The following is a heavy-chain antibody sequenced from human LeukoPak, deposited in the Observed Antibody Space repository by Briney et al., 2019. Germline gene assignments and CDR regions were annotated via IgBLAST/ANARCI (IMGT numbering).Heavy chain of an antibody. CDR3: ARARYDFWSGYQRAPDSFDI. CDR2: IYYSGST. V-gene: IGHV4-59*01. D-gene: IGHD3-3*01. Sequence: PSETLSLTCTVSGGSISSYYWSWIRQPPGKGLEWIGYIYYSGSTNYNPSLKSRVTISVDTSKNQFSLKLSSVTAADTAVYYCARARYDFWSGYQRAPDSFDIWGQGTMVTVSS. J-gene: IGHJ3*02. CDR1: GGSISSYY.